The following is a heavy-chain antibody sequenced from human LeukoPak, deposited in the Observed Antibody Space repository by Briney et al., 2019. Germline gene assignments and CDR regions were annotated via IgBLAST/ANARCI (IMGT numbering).Heavy chain of an antibody. V-gene: IGHV3-53*01. CDR2: LYSDGNT. CDR1: GFTFSSYT. Sequence: GGSLRLACAASGFTFSSYTMNWVRQAPGKGLEWVSVLYSDGNTKYADSVRGRFTISRDNSKNTLYLEMNSLSPDDTAVYYCARGVEPLAANTLAYWGQGTLVTVSS. CDR3: ARGVEPLAANTLAY. J-gene: IGHJ4*02. D-gene: IGHD1-14*01.